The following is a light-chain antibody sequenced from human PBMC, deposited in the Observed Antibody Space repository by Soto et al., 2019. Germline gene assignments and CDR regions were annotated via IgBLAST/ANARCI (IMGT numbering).Light chain of an antibody. CDR3: QQYNLWHQT. Sequence: EIGMTKSQATLSVSPGERATLSCRARQSVSSNLALYQQQPCQAPRLLLYGASTRAPGIPARFGGSGSGTDFTLPISSLQSEDFAVYYCQQYNLWHQTFGQGTNVEIK. J-gene: IGKJ1*01. CDR2: GAS. V-gene: IGKV3-15*01. CDR1: QSVSSN.